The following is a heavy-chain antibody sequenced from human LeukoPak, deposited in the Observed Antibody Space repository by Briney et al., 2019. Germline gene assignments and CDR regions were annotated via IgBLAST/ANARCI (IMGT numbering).Heavy chain of an antibody. CDR1: GFTFSSYA. CDR3: ARAVEVLGKIDY. Sequence: GRSLRLSCAASGFTFSSYAMHWVRQAPGKGLEWVAVISYDGSNKYYADSVKGRFTISRDNSKNTLYLQMNSLRAEDTAVYYCARAVEVLGKIDYWGQGTLVTVSS. D-gene: IGHD4-23*01. J-gene: IGHJ4*02. CDR2: ISYDGSNK. V-gene: IGHV3-30-3*01.